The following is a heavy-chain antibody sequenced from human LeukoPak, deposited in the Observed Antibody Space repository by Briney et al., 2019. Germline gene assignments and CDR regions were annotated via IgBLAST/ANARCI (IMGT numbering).Heavy chain of an antibody. J-gene: IGHJ4*02. V-gene: IGHV3-74*01. CDR2: INSDGSST. CDR1: GFTFSSYW. Sequence: GGSLRLSCAASGFTFSSYWMHWVRQAPGKGLVWVSRINSDGSSTSYADSVKGRFTISRDNSKNTLSLQMNGLRAEDTAVYYCAKSSPYSGSYGEIDYWGQGTLVTVSS. D-gene: IGHD1-26*01. CDR3: AKSSPYSGSYGEIDY.